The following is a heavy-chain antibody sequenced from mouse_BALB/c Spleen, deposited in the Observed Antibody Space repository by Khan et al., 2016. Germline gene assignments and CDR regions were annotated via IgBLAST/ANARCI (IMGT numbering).Heavy chain of an antibody. V-gene: IGHV3-2*02. CDR1: GYSITSDYA. Sequence: EVELVESGPGLVKPSQSLSLTCTVTGYSITSDYAWNWIRQFPGNKLEWMGYISYSGSTSYNPSLTSRISITRDTSKNQFFLQLNSVTTEDTATYFCARRPYYAMDYWSQVTSVTVSS. J-gene: IGHJ4*01. CDR3: ARRPYYAMDY. CDR2: ISYSGST.